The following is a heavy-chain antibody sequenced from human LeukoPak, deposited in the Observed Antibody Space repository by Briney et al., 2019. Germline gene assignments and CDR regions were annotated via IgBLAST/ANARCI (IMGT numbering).Heavy chain of an antibody. V-gene: IGHV4-39*07. CDR1: GGSISSSSYY. CDR3: AREAAALLGSDY. CDR2: IYYSGST. Sequence: PSETLSLTCTVSGGSISSSSYYWGWIRQPPGKGLEWIGSIYYSGSTYYNPSLKSRVTISVDTSKNQFSLKLSSVTAADTAVYYCAREAAALLGSDYWGQGTLVTVSS. J-gene: IGHJ4*02. D-gene: IGHD6-13*01.